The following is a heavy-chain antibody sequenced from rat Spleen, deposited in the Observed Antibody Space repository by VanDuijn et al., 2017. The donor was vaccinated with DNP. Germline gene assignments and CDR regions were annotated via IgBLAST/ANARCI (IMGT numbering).Heavy chain of an antibody. Sequence: QVQLQQSGAELAKPGSSVKISCTASGYSFTSYYIGWIKQTTRQGLEFIGYINMGSGGTYYNEKFKGKATLTVDKSSSTAFMQVSSLTPDDSAVYYCARWSSYRDWFVYWGQGTLVTVSS. J-gene: IGHJ3*01. V-gene: IGHV1-43*01. CDR3: ARWSSYRDWFVY. CDR2: INMGSGGT. D-gene: IGHD1-2*01. CDR1: GYSFTSYY.